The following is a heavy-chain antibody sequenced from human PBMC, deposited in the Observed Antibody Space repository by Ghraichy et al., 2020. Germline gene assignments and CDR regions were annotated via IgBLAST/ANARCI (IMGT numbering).Heavy chain of an antibody. Sequence: GGSLRLSCAASGFTLSSYWMIWVRQAPGKGLEWVANINQDGSDKYDVDSVKGRFTISRDNAMNSLFLQMNGLRADDTAVYYCARAKTYYYDSSGFGRQFDYWGQGTLVTVSS. CDR1: GFTLSSYW. CDR3: ARAKTYYYDSSGFGRQFDY. CDR2: INQDGSDK. D-gene: IGHD3-22*01. J-gene: IGHJ4*02. V-gene: IGHV3-7*01.